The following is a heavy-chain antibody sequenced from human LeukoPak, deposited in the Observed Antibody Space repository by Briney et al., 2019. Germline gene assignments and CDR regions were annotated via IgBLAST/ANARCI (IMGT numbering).Heavy chain of an antibody. CDR2: IYIDGIT. Sequence: SETLSFTCTVSGGSIRTDGSYWAWIRQPPGKGLEWIGSIYIDGITHYNSSLQSRVTLSIDTSKNHFSLRLTSVTAADTAVFYCARLFTRAWEYRYGMDVWGKGTTVTVSS. J-gene: IGHJ6*04. CDR3: ARLFTRAWEYRYGMDV. V-gene: IGHV4-39*02. CDR1: GGSIRTDGSY. D-gene: IGHD1-26*01.